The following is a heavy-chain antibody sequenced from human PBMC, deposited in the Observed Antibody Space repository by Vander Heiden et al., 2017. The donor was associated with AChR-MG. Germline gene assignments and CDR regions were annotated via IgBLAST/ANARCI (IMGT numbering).Heavy chain of an antibody. CDR1: GSTFSRYA. CDR3: ARVRPHYDSSGYTPEGY. CDR2: ISYDGSNK. J-gene: IGHJ4*02. Sequence: QVQLVASGGGVVQPGSSLSLSCAASGSTFSRYAMHWVRRAPGKGLEWVAVISYDGSNKYYADSVKGRFTISRDNSKNTLYLQMNSLRAEDTAVYYCARVRPHYDSSGYTPEGYWGQGTLVTVSS. V-gene: IGHV3-30-3*01. D-gene: IGHD3-22*01.